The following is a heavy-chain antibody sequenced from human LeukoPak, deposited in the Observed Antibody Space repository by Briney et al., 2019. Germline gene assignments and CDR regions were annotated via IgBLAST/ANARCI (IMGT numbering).Heavy chain of an antibody. CDR2: INPNSGRT. J-gene: IGHJ4*02. CDR3: ARGTYYDSSAYSGVRLFDY. V-gene: IGHV1-2*02. Sequence: GASVKVSCKASGYTFISYGISWVRQAPGQGLEWMGWINPNSGRTNYAQKFQGRVTMTSDTPISTAYMDLSRLRSDDTALYYCARGTYYDSSAYSGVRLFDYWGQGTLVTVSS. CDR1: GYTFISYG. D-gene: IGHD3-22*01.